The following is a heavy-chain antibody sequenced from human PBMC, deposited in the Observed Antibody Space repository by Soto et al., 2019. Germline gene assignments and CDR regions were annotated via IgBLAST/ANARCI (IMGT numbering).Heavy chain of an antibody. CDR1: GGTFSSYA. V-gene: IGHV1-69*13. Sequence: SVKVSCKASGGTFSSYAISWVRQAPGQGLEWMGGIIPIFGTANYAQKFQGRVTITADESTSTAYMELSSLRSEDTAVYYCARNLYSYGYRLDYWGQGTLVTVSS. D-gene: IGHD5-18*01. CDR2: IIPIFGTA. J-gene: IGHJ4*02. CDR3: ARNLYSYGYRLDY.